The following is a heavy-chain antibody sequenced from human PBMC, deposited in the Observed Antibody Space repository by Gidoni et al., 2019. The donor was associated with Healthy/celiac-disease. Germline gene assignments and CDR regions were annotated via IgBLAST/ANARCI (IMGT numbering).Heavy chain of an antibody. CDR3: ARGPLPGIAARSYYYYYGMDV. Sequence: QVQLVQSGAEVKKPGASVKVSCQASGYTFTGYYMHSVRQAPGQGLEWMGWINPNSGGTNYAQKFQGRVTMTRDTSISTAYMELSRLRSDATAVYYCARGPLPGIAARSYYYYYGMDVWGQGTTVTVSS. CDR2: INPNSGGT. CDR1: GYTFTGYY. V-gene: IGHV1-2*02. J-gene: IGHJ6*02. D-gene: IGHD6-6*01.